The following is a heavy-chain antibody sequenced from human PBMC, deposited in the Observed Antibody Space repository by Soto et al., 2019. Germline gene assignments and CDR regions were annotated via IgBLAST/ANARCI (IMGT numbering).Heavy chain of an antibody. D-gene: IGHD2-15*01. Sequence: GASVKVSCKAPGGIFSSYVINWVRQAPGQGLEWMGGINPILKKTGYAQNFQGRVTITGDASTSTVYMELSSLRSEDTAVYYCASSEGRSVVAATGFDYWGQGTLVTVSS. V-gene: IGHV1-69*10. J-gene: IGHJ4*02. CDR3: ASSEGRSVVAATGFDY. CDR2: INPILKKT. CDR1: GGIFSSYV.